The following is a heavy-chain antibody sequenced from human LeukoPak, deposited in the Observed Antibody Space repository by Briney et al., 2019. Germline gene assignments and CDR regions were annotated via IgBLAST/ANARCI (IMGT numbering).Heavy chain of an antibody. CDR3: TTGIIRITIFGVVRDY. CDR1: GFTFRNAW. CDR2: IKSKTDGGTT. D-gene: IGHD3-3*01. Sequence: GGSLRLSCAASGFTFRNAWMSWVRQAPGKGLEWVGRIKSKTDGGTTDYAAPVKGRFTISRDDSKNTLYLQMNSLKTEDTAVYYCTTGIIRITIFGVVRDYWGQGTLVTVSS. V-gene: IGHV3-15*01. J-gene: IGHJ4*02.